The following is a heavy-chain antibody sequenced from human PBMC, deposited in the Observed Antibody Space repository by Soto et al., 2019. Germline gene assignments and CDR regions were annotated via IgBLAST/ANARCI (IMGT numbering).Heavy chain of an antibody. V-gene: IGHV4-59*08. Sequence: SETLSLTCTVSGGSISSYYWSWIRQPPGKGLEWIGYIYYSGSTNYNPSLKSRVTISVDTSKNQFSLKLSSVTAADTAVYYCARIGGAAADYWGQGTLVTVSS. CDR1: GGSISSYY. CDR3: ARIGGAAADY. CDR2: IYYSGST. J-gene: IGHJ4*02. D-gene: IGHD3-16*01.